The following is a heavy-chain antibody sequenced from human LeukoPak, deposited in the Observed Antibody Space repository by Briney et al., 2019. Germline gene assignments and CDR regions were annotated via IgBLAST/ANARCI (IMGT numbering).Heavy chain of an antibody. V-gene: IGHV3-23*01. CDR3: AKERLTTTCFDY. Sequence: GGSLRLSCAASGFTFGASSMTWVRQAPGRGLEWVSIINGRGDTTYYADSVKGRFTISRDNSKNTLYLQMNSLRAEDTAIYYCAKERLTTTCFDYWGRGTLVTVSS. CDR1: GFTFGASS. J-gene: IGHJ4*02. D-gene: IGHD1-26*01. CDR2: INGRGDTT.